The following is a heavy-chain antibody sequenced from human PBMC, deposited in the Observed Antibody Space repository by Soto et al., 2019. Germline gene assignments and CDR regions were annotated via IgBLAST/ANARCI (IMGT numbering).Heavy chain of an antibody. Sequence: SETLSLTCTVSGDSISGSSYYWGWIRQPPGKGLEWVGSSYYIGGTYSNPSLKSRVTISVDTSKNQFSLKLTSVTAADTALYYCTRRWLYGGNADSWGQGIPVPVSS. CDR3: TRRWLYGGNADS. CDR2: SYYIGGT. CDR1: GDSISGSSYY. V-gene: IGHV4-39*01. D-gene: IGHD2-15*01. J-gene: IGHJ5*01.